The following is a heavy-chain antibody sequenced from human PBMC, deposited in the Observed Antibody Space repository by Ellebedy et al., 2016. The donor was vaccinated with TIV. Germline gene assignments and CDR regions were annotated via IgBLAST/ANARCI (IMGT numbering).Heavy chain of an antibody. J-gene: IGHJ4*02. CDR1: GGSISSGGYY. CDR3: ARGGYIAVAGLPFDY. Sequence: SETLSLTXTVSGGSISSGGYYWSWIRQHPGKGLEWIGYIYYSGSTYYNPSLKSRVTISVDTSKNQFSLKLSSVTAADTAVYYCARGGYIAVAGLPFDYWGQGTLVTVSS. CDR2: IYYSGST. V-gene: IGHV4-31*03. D-gene: IGHD6-19*01.